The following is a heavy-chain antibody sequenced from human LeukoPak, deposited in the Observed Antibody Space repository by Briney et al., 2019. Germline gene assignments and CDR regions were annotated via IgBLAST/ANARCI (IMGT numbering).Heavy chain of an antibody. D-gene: IGHD4-23*01. CDR2: ISGSSGII. V-gene: IGHV3-48*01. CDR3: ARDRVPVVRTYYYYGMDV. CDR1: GFTFNTYT. Sequence: GGSLRLSCAASGFTFNTYTMNWVRQAPGKGLEWVSYISGSSGIIDYADSVRGRFTISRDNAKNSLYLQMNSLRAEDTAVYYCARDRVPVVRTYYYYGMDVWGQGTTVTVSS. J-gene: IGHJ6*02.